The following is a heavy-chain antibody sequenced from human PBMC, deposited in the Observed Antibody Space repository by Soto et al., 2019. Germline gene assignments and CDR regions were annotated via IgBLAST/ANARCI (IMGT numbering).Heavy chain of an antibody. J-gene: IGHJ4*02. Sequence: PGGSLRLSCAASGFTFKSYNMNWVRQAPGKGLEWVAYISSISNYIYYANSVKGRFTISRDNAKNSLFLQMNSLRAEDTAVYYCARDATNSRYFDYWGQGA. CDR3: ARDATNSRYFDY. CDR1: GFTFKSYN. D-gene: IGHD7-27*01. CDR2: ISSISNYI. V-gene: IGHV3-21*01.